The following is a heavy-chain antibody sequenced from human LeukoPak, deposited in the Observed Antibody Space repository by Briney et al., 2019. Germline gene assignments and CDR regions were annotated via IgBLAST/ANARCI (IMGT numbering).Heavy chain of an antibody. CDR1: AFTFSSYA. CDR3: AKDRLRRDAFDI. CDR2: ISGSGGST. J-gene: IGHJ3*02. Sequence: PGGSLRLSCAATAFTFSSYAMSWVRQATGKGLEWVSAISGSGGSTYYADSVKGRFTISRDNSKNTLYLQMNSLRAEDTAVYYCAKDRLRRDAFDIWGQGTMVTVSS. V-gene: IGHV3-23*01. D-gene: IGHD4-17*01.